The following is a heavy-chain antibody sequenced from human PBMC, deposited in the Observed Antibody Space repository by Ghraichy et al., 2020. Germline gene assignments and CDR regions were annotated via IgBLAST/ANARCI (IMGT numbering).Heavy chain of an antibody. CDR3: ARGRGITMVRGVISRHWFDP. CDR2: INHSGST. J-gene: IGHJ5*02. V-gene: IGHV4-34*01. CDR1: GGSFSGYY. D-gene: IGHD3-10*01. Sequence: SETLSLTCAVYGGSFSGYYWSWIRQPPGNGLEWIGEINHSGSTNYNPSLKSRVTISVDTSKNQFSLKLSSVTAADTAVYYCARGRGITMVRGVISRHWFDPWGQGTLVTGSS.